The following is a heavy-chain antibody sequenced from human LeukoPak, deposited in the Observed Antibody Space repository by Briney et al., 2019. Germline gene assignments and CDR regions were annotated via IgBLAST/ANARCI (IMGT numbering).Heavy chain of an antibody. Sequence: GGSLRLSCAASGFTFSSYSMNWVRQAPGKGLEWVSSISSGSSYIYYADSVKGRFSISRDNAKNSLYLQMNTLGAEDTAVYYCAKDLGLNHGFDDWGQGTMVTVSS. CDR2: ISSGSSYI. V-gene: IGHV3-21*01. CDR1: GFTFSSYS. D-gene: IGHD4/OR15-4a*01. J-gene: IGHJ3*01. CDR3: AKDLGLNHGFDD.